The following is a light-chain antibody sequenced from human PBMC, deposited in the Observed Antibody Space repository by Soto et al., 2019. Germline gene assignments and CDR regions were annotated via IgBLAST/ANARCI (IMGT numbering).Light chain of an antibody. CDR2: YFS. CDR3: SSYTSSSTPFYV. J-gene: IGLJ1*01. Sequence: QSVLPQPASLSGSPEQSITISCTGTSSEAGGNNYVSWNQQHPRKAPKLMIYYFSTRPSWDSNRFSGSKTPNTASLTIPELQAEDEAEYSCSSYTSSSTPFYVFGNGTKVTVL. V-gene: IGLV2-14*01. CDR1: SSEAGGNNY.